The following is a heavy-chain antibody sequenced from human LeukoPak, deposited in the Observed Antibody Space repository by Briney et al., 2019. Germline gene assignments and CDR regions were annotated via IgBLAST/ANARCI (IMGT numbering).Heavy chain of an antibody. Sequence: PSQTLSLTCTVSGGSISSGDYYWSWIRQPPGKGLEWIGYIYYSGSTYYNPSLKSRVTISVDTSKNQFSLKLSSVTAADTAVYYCARVRAARHTEVDYWGQGTLVTASS. J-gene: IGHJ4*02. CDR3: ARVRAARHTEVDY. CDR2: IYYSGST. D-gene: IGHD6-6*01. V-gene: IGHV4-30-4*08. CDR1: GGSISSGDYY.